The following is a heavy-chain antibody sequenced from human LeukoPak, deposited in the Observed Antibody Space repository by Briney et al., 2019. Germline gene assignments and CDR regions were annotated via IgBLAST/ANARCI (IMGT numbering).Heavy chain of an antibody. CDR2: ISGGGGRT. D-gene: IGHD2-21*02. J-gene: IGHJ4*02. CDR3: AKDRAGKYCGGDCRGYFDY. Sequence: GGSLRLSCAASGFTLNNYAMDWVRQAPGKGLEWVSGISGGGGRTFQNGDCVQGRFTISRDNSKNMVYLQMNSLRAEDTAVYYCAKDRAGKYCGGDCRGYFDYWGQGILVTVSS. CDR1: GFTLNNYA. V-gene: IGHV3-23*01.